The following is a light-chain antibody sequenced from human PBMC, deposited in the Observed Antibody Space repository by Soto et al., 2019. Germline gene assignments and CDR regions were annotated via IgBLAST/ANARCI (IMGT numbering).Light chain of an antibody. Sequence: DIQMTQTPSYLSASVGDRVTISCRASQSIRNYVSWYQQKPGTATKLLIRVASTLQSGVSSRFSGSGSGTDFTLTISRLQFEDFATYFCQQTDSTPQTFGQGT. J-gene: IGKJ1*01. V-gene: IGKV1-39*01. CDR2: VAS. CDR3: QQTDSTPQT. CDR1: QSIRNY.